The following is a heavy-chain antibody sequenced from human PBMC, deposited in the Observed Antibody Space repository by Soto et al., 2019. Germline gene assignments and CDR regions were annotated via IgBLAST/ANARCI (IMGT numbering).Heavy chain of an antibody. Sequence: GESLKISCKGSGYSFTSYWIGWVRQMPGKGLEWMGIIYPGDSDTRYSPSFQGQVTISADKSISTAYLQWSSLKASDTAMYYCARHPTPGIAAAGTGVWFDPWGQGTLVTVSS. CDR1: GYSFTSYW. CDR3: ARHPTPGIAAAGTGVWFDP. D-gene: IGHD6-13*01. V-gene: IGHV5-51*01. CDR2: IYPGDSDT. J-gene: IGHJ5*02.